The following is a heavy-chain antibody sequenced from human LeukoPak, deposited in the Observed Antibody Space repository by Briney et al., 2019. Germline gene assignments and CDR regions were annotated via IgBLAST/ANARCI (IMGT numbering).Heavy chain of an antibody. CDR3: AGFTFFRGVITFDY. V-gene: IGHV4-38-2*01. J-gene: IGHJ4*02. CDR2: VDHSGGT. D-gene: IGHD3-10*01. Sequence: GSLSLSCAASGFTFSSYSMNWVRHPPGKGLECIGSVDHSGGTYYNPSLRSRVSISVDTSKNQFSLKLSSVTAADTAVYSCAGFTFFRGVITFDYWGQGTLVTVSS. CDR1: GFTFSSYS.